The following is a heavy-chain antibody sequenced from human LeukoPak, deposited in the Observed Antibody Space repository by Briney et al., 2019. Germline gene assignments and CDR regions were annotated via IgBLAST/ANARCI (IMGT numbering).Heavy chain of an antibody. J-gene: IGHJ4*02. CDR3: ARDQEAFDY. V-gene: IGHV1-46*01. CDR2: ICPSDGST. Sequence: ASVTVSCKASGYSFTSNYIHWVRQAPGQGLEWMGMICPSDGSTSYAQKFQGRVTVTRDTSTSTVHMELSGLRSEDTAVYYCARDQEAFDYWGQGTLVTVSS. CDR1: GYSFTSNY.